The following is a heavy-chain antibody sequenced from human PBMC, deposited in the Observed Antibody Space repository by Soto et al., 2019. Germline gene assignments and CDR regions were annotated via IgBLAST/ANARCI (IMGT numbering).Heavy chain of an antibody. J-gene: IGHJ6*03. D-gene: IGHD2-15*01. Sequence: QVQLVESGGDLVKPGGSLRLSCVASGFSFSDYSMTWMRQAPGGGLDFVAFISNTAITDYYADSVKGRFTISRDNARNSVYLQMDSLRAEDAAVYYCVRDLHQVVSHKHYYYYLDVWGTGTTVTVSS. CDR1: GFSFSDYS. V-gene: IGHV3-11*01. CDR3: VRDLHQVVSHKHYYYYLDV. CDR2: ISNTAITD.